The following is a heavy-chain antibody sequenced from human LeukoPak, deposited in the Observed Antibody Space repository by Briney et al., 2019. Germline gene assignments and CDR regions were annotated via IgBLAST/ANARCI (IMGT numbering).Heavy chain of an antibody. Sequence: SVKVSCKASGGTFSSCAISWVRQAPGQGLEWMGRIIPILGIANYAQKFQGRVTITADKSTSTAYMELSSLRSEDTAVYYCARLDVAQDIVATLGDYWGQGTLDTVSS. CDR1: GGTFSSCA. D-gene: IGHD5-12*01. CDR2: IIPILGIA. V-gene: IGHV1-69*04. CDR3: ARLDVAQDIVATLGDY. J-gene: IGHJ4*02.